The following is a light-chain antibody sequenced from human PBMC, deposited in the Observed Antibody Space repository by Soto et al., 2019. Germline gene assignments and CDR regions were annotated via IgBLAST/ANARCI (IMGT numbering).Light chain of an antibody. Sequence: QSALTQPASVSGSPGQSITISCTGTSSDVGTYNYVSWYHQHPGKAPQLMIYDVSNRPSGVSNRFSGSKSGNTASLTISGLQAEDEADYYCSSHTGSTVVFGGGTTLTVL. CDR2: DVS. CDR1: SSDVGTYNY. V-gene: IGLV2-14*01. J-gene: IGLJ2*01. CDR3: SSHTGSTVV.